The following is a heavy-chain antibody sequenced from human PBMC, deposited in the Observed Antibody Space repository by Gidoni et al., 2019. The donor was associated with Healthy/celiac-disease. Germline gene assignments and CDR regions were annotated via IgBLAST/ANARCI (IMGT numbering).Heavy chain of an antibody. V-gene: IGHV3-9*01. J-gene: IGHJ4*02. D-gene: IGHD3-22*01. CDR1: GFTFDDYA. Sequence: EVQLVESGGGLVQPGRSLRLSCAASGFTFDDYAMHWVRQAPGKGLEWVSGISWNSGSIGYADSVKGRFTISRDNAKNSLYLQMNSLRAEDTALYYCAKDYRRSYYDSSGYYLAWGQGTLVTVSS. CDR2: ISWNSGSI. CDR3: AKDYRRSYYDSSGYYLA.